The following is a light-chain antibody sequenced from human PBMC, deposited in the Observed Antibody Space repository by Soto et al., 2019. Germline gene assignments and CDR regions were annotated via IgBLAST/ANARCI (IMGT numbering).Light chain of an antibody. CDR2: AAS. CDR3: QQSYSTPWT. CDR1: QSISSY. Sequence: DIQMPPSPSSLSASVGDRGTITCRASQSISSYLHWYQQKPGKAPKLLIYAASSLQSGVPSRFSGSGSGTDFTLTISSPQPEDVATYDCQQSYSTPWTFGQGTKVEIK. J-gene: IGKJ1*01. V-gene: IGKV1-39*01.